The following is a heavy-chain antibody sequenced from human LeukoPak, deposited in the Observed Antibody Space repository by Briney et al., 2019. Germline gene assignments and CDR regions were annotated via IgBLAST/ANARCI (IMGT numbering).Heavy chain of an antibody. CDR3: ATMGIDPTWTWFDP. D-gene: IGHD1-26*01. J-gene: IGHJ5*02. CDR2: IYYSGST. V-gene: IGHV4-39*01. CDR1: GGSISSSAFY. Sequence: SETLSLTCTVSGGSISSSAFYWGWIRQPPGKGLEWIGTIYYSGSTYYNPSLKSRVTISVDTSKNQFSLKLSSVTAADTAVYYCATMGIDPTWTWFDPWGQGTLVTVSS.